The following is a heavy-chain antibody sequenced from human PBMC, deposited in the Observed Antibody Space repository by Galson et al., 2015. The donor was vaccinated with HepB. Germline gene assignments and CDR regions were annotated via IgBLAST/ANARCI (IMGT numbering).Heavy chain of an antibody. J-gene: IGHJ5*02. Sequence: SLRLSCAASGFTFSSYSMNWVRQAPGKGLEWVSYISSSSSTIYYADSVKGRFTISRDNAKNSLYLQMNSLRAEDTAVYYCARGSQWELLNPNWFDPWGQGTLVTVSS. CDR3: ARGSQWELLNPNWFDP. CDR2: ISSSSSTI. CDR1: GFTFSSYS. D-gene: IGHD1-26*01. V-gene: IGHV3-48*01.